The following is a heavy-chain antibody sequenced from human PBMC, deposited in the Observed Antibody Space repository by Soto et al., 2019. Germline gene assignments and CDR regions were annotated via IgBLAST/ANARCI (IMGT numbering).Heavy chain of an antibody. J-gene: IGHJ4*02. CDR1: GGSISSGDYY. D-gene: IGHD3-22*01. V-gene: IGHV4-30-4*01. CDR3: ARGLSYYDSSGYYYVHYFDY. Sequence: QVQLQESGPGLVKPSQTLSLTCTVSGGSISSGDYYWSWIHQPPGKGLEWIGYIYYSGSTYYNPSLKSRVTISVDTSKNQFSLKLSSVTAADTAVYYCARGLSYYDSSGYYYVHYFDYWGQGTLVTVSS. CDR2: IYYSGST.